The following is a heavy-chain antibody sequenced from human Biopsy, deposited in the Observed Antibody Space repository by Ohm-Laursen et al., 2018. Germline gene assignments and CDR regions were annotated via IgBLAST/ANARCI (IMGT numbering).Heavy chain of an antibody. J-gene: IGHJ6*02. CDR3: AKDRYNYTPIGGFSMDV. V-gene: IGHV3-30*15. CDR2: IAYDGSNK. Sequence: SLRLSCSASGFGMYAMHWVRQPPGKGLEWLAVIAYDGSNKYYAESVKGRFTISRDNSRDTLYLQMSSLRAEDTAVYYCAKDRYNYTPIGGFSMDVWGQGTTVTVSS. D-gene: IGHD5-18*01. CDR1: GFGMYA.